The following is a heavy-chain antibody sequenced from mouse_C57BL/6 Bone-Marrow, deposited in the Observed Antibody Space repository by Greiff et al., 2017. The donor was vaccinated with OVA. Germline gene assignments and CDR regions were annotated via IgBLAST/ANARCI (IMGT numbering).Heavy chain of an antibody. V-gene: IGHV1-69*01. CDR1: GYTFTSYW. Sequence: VQLQQPGAELVMPGASVKLSCKASGYTFTSYWMHWVKQRPGQGLEWIGEIDPSDSYTNYNQKFKGKSTLTVDKSSSTAYMQLSSLTSEDSAVYYCARRDSSGYFDYWGQGTTLTVSS. CDR2: IDPSDSYT. CDR3: ARRDSSGYFDY. D-gene: IGHD3-2*02. J-gene: IGHJ2*01.